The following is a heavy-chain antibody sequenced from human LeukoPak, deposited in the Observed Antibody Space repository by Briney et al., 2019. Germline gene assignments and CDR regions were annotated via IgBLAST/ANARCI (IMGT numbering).Heavy chain of an antibody. CDR1: GFTFSSYA. Sequence: GGSLRLSCAASGFTFSSYAMSWVRQAPGKGLEWVSAISGSGGSTYYADSVKGRFTISRDNSKNTLYLQMNSLRAEDTAVYYCAKESRPIVVVIWELDYWGQGTLVTVSS. J-gene: IGHJ4*02. D-gene: IGHD3-22*01. CDR3: AKESRPIVVVIWELDY. V-gene: IGHV3-23*01. CDR2: ISGSGGST.